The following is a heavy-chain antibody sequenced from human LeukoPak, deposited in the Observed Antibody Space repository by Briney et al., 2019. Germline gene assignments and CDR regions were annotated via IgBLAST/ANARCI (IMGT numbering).Heavy chain of an antibody. CDR2: ISSSSSYI. V-gene: IGHV3-21*04. D-gene: IGHD4/OR15-4a*01. CDR3: ARRAGAYSHPYDY. J-gene: IGHJ4*02. Sequence: GGSLRLSCAASGFTFSTYPVIWVRQAPGKGLEWVSSISSSSSYIYYADSVKGRLTISRDNAKNSLYLQMNSLRAEDTAVYYCARRAGAYSHPYDYWGQGTLVTVSS. CDR1: GFTFSTYP.